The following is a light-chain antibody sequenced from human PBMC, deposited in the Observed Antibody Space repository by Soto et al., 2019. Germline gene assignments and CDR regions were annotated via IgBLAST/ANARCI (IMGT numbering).Light chain of an antibody. J-gene: IGKJ1*01. CDR3: QQSYSTPVL. CDR2: AAS. Sequence: DIQMTQSPSSLSASVGDRVTITCRASQSISSYLNWYQQKPGKAPKLLIYAASSLQSGVPSRFGGNGSETDFTLTISSLQPEDFANYYCQQSYSTPVLFGQGTKVEIK. V-gene: IGKV1-39*01. CDR1: QSISSY.